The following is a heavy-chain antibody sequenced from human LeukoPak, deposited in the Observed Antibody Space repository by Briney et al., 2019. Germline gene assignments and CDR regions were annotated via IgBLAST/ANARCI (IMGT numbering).Heavy chain of an antibody. CDR2: IRYDGTTK. D-gene: IGHD6-13*01. J-gene: IGHJ4*02. CDR1: GFTFTSYG. CDR3: ARVGYTGTWYSSPPFDY. V-gene: IGHV3-30*02. Sequence: GGSLRLSCAASGFTFTSYGMHWVRQAPGKGLEWVAFIRYDGTTKYYADSVKGRFTISRDNSKNTLYLQMNSLRAEDTAVYYCARVGYTGTWYSSPPFDYWGQGTLVTVSS.